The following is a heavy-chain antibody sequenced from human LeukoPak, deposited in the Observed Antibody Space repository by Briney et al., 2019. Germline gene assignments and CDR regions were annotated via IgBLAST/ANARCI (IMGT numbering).Heavy chain of an antibody. CDR3: ARDRCSGGSCPGHFDY. V-gene: IGHV3-53*01. J-gene: IGHJ4*02. Sequence: QAGGSLRLSCAASGFTFSSYSMNWVRQAPGKGLEWVSVIYSGGSTYYADSVKGRSTISRDNSKNTLYLQMNSLRAEDTAVYYCARDRCSGGSCPGHFDYWGQGTLVTVSS. CDR2: IYSGGST. CDR1: GFTFSSYS. D-gene: IGHD2-15*01.